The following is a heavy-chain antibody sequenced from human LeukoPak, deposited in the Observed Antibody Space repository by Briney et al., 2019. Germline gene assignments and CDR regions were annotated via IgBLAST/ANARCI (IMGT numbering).Heavy chain of an antibody. D-gene: IGHD6-13*01. J-gene: IGHJ4*02. CDR3: AREDDGIAAAGNDY. CDR1: GFTFSSCA. Sequence: GGSLRLSCAASGFTFSSCAMHWVRQAPGKGLEWVAVISYDGSNKYYADSVKGRFTISRDNSKNTLYLQMNSLRAEDTAVYYCAREDDGIAAAGNDYWGQGTLVTVSS. V-gene: IGHV3-30-3*01. CDR2: ISYDGSNK.